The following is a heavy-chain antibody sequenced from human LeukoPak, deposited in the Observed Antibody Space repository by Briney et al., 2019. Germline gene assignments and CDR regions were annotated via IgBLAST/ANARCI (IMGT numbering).Heavy chain of an antibody. J-gene: IGHJ5*02. CDR1: GYSFTSSW. CDR3: ARQPGAGWFDP. Sequence: GESLKISCQASGYSFTSSWIGWARQMPGKGLEWMAIINPGDSDTRYSPSFQGQVTISADKSISTVYLQWGSLKAADTAMYYCARQPGAGWFDPWGQGTLVTVSS. D-gene: IGHD3-10*01. V-gene: IGHV5-51*01. CDR2: INPGDSDT.